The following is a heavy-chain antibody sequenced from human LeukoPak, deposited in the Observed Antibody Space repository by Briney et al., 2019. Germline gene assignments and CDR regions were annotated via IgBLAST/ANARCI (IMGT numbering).Heavy chain of an antibody. CDR1: GFTFSSYG. CDR2: IRYDGTNK. D-gene: IGHD1-26*01. CDR3: GKDSWEVGATSEIDY. Sequence: PGGSLKLSCAASGFTFSSYGMHWVRQAPGKGLEWMAFIRYDGTNKYYADSVKGRFTISRDNSKNTLHLQMNSLRAEETALYYCGKDSWEVGATSEIDYWGQGTLVTVSS. V-gene: IGHV3-30*02. J-gene: IGHJ4*02.